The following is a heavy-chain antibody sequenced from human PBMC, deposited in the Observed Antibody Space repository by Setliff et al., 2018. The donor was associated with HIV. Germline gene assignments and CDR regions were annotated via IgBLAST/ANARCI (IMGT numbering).Heavy chain of an antibody. CDR3: ARDFYCSGGSCYSPGGTDAFDI. CDR2: ISSNGGST. J-gene: IGHJ3*02. D-gene: IGHD2-15*01. V-gene: IGHV3-64*04. CDR1: GFTFSSYW. Sequence: GGSLRLSCAASGFTFSSYWMSWVRQAPGKGLEYVSAISSNGGSTYYADSVKGRFTISRDNAKNSLYLQMNSLRAEDTAVYYCARDFYCSGGSCYSPGGTDAFDIWGQGTMVTVSS.